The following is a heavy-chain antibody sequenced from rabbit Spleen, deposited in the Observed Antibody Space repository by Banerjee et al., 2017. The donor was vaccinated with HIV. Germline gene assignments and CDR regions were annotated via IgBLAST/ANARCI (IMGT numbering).Heavy chain of an antibody. Sequence: QQQLEESGGGLVKPGGTLTITCTASGFSFSSIYWICWVRQAPGKGLEWIACIDTGDGDSDYANWAKVRFTISKTSSTIVTLQMTSLTAADTATYFCARNYVNLFDPWGPGTLVTVS. CDR1: GFSFSSIYW. CDR3: ARNYVNLFDP. CDR2: IDTGDGDS. V-gene: IGHV1S45*01. D-gene: IGHD1-1*01. J-gene: IGHJ2*01.